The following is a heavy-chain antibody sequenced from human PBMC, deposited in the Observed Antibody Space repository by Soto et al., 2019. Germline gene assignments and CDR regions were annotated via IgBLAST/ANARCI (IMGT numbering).Heavy chain of an antibody. CDR2: ISAYNGNT. CDR3: ARDYYYGSGSYSPYNWFDP. Sequence: QVQLVQSGAEVKKPGASVKVSCKASGYTFTSYGISWVRQAPGQGLEWMGWISAYNGNTNYAQKLQGRVTMTTDTSTSRAYMELRSLRSDDTAVYYCARDYYYGSGSYSPYNWFDPWGQGTLVTVSS. D-gene: IGHD3-10*01. CDR1: GYTFTSYG. V-gene: IGHV1-18*04. J-gene: IGHJ5*02.